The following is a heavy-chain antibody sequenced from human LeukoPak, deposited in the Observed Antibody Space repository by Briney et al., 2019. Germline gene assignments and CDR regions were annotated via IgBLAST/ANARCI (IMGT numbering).Heavy chain of an antibody. CDR1: GFTFSYAW. D-gene: IGHD3-10*01. Sequence: KTGGSLRLSCAASGFTFSYAWMSWVRQAPGKGLEWVGRVKSKTDGGTTDYAAPVKGRFTISRGDSKSTLYLQMNSLKTEDTAVYYCTIPFTMVRGVIPGYWGQGTLVTVSS. CDR3: TIPFTMVRGVIPGY. CDR2: VKSKTDGGTT. J-gene: IGHJ4*02. V-gene: IGHV3-15*01.